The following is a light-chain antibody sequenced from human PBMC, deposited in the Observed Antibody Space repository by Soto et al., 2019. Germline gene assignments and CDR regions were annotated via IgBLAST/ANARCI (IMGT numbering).Light chain of an antibody. V-gene: IGKV1-39*01. Sequence: DIQMTQSPSSLSASVGDRVTITCRASQSISSYLNWYQQKPGKAPKLLIYAASSLQSGVPSRFSGSGSGTDFTLTISSLQPEDFATYYCQKYNSAPLTFGGGPKVDIK. CDR1: QSISSY. CDR3: QKYNSAPLT. J-gene: IGKJ4*01. CDR2: AAS.